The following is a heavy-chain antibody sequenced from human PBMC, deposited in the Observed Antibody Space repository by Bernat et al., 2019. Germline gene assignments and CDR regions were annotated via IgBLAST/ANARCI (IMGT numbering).Heavy chain of an antibody. CDR1: GFTFSSYG. D-gene: IGHD2-15*01. CDR3: AKASCSGGSCEIDY. CDR2: ISYDGSNK. V-gene: IGHV3-30*18. J-gene: IGHJ4*02. Sequence: VQLVESGGGVVQPGRSLRLSCAASGFTFSSYGMHWVRQAPGKGLEWVAVISYDGSNKYYADSVKGRFTISRDNSKNTLYLQMNSLRAEDTAVYYCAKASCSGGSCEIDYWGQGTLVTVSS.